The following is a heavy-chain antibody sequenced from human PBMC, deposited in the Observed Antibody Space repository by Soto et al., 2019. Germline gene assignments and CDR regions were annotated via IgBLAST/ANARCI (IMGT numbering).Heavy chain of an antibody. D-gene: IGHD3-3*01. V-gene: IGHV1-8*01. CDR2: INPSNGNT. Sequence: GASVKVSCKASGYTFTSYAMNWVRQAPGQRLEWMGWINPSNGNTSYAQKFQGRVTMTRNTSISTAYMELSSLRSEDTAVYYCARGNPQGYDFWSGPLLYYYYYGMDVWGQGTTVTVSS. CDR3: ARGNPQGYDFWSGPLLYYYYYGMDV. J-gene: IGHJ6*02. CDR1: GYTFTSYA.